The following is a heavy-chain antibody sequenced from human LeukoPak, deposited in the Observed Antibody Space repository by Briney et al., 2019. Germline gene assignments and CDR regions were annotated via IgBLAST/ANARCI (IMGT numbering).Heavy chain of an antibody. CDR3: ARGSRSGILTGYYHFDY. Sequence: ALVKVSCKASGYTFTGYYMHWVRQAPGQGLEWMGWINPNSGGTNYAQKFQGWVTMTRDTSISTAYMELSRLRSDDTAVYYCARGSRSGILTGYYHFDYWGQGTLVTVSS. D-gene: IGHD3-9*01. CDR2: INPNSGGT. J-gene: IGHJ4*02. V-gene: IGHV1-2*04. CDR1: GYTFTGYY.